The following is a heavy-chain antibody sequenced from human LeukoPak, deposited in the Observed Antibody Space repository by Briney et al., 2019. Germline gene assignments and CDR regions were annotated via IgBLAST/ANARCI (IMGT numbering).Heavy chain of an antibody. CDR3: ARGMPVGGTKIGFDY. Sequence: SVKLSCKASGYTFTAYIMHWGRHAPGQGLGWMGWINPNSGVTNSAQQFQGRVTMTRDTSIRTVYLEVSTMRSDDTAVYYCARGMPVGGTKIGFDYWGQGTLVTVSS. V-gene: IGHV1-2*02. D-gene: IGHD6-19*01. J-gene: IGHJ4*02. CDR1: GYTFTAYI. CDR2: INPNSGVT.